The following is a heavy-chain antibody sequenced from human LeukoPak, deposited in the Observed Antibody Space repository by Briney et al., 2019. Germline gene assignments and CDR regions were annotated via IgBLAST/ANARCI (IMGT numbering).Heavy chain of an antibody. CDR3: ARRGYCSGGSCYNPAFDY. CDR2: ISSSGSTM. Sequence: GGSLRLSCAASGFTFSDYYMSWIRQAPGKGLEWVSYISSSGSTMYYADSVKGRFTISRDNAKNSLYLQMNSLRAEDTAVYYCARRGYCSGGSCYNPAFDYWGQGTLVTVSS. V-gene: IGHV3-11*04. J-gene: IGHJ4*02. D-gene: IGHD2-15*01. CDR1: GFTFSDYY.